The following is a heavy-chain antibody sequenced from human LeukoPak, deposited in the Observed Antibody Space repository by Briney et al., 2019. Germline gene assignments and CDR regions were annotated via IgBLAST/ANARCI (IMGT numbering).Heavy chain of an antibody. CDR3: ARDEGTAVLPHPDY. CDR2: IHHSGST. J-gene: IGHJ4*02. V-gene: IGHV4-38-2*02. CDR1: GFSISSGHY. Sequence: SETLSLTCTVSGFSISSGHYWGWIRQPPGKGLEWIGSIHHSGSTYYSQSLKSRVSISVDASKNQISLDLSSVTAADTAVYYCARDEGTAVLPHPDYWGLGTLVTVAS. D-gene: IGHD1/OR15-1a*01.